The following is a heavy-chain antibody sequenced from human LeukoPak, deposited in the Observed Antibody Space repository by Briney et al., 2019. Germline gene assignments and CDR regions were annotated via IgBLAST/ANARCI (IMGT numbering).Heavy chain of an antibody. J-gene: IGHJ3*01. V-gene: IGHV3-7*01. CDR2: IKQDGSEK. Sequence: HPGGSLRLSCAAPGFTFSSYWMSWVRQAPGKGLEWVANIKQDGSEKYYVDSVKGRFTISRDNAKNSLYLQMNSLRAEDTAVYYCARDLAYPESTGWGQGTMVTVSS. CDR1: GFTFSSYW. CDR3: ARDLAYPESTG. D-gene: IGHD2-21*01.